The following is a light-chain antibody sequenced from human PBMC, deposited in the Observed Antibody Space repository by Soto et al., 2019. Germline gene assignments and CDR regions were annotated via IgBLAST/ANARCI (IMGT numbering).Light chain of an antibody. CDR3: QEYSNSRT. CDR1: QSVSSTY. CDR2: GAS. V-gene: IGKV3-20*01. J-gene: IGKJ2*01. Sequence: EIVLTQSPGTLSLSPGERATLSCRASQSVSSTYLAWYQLTPGQAPRLLIYGASSRATGIPDRFTASGSGTDFTLSISRLEPEDFAVYYCQEYSNSRTFGQGTKLEIK.